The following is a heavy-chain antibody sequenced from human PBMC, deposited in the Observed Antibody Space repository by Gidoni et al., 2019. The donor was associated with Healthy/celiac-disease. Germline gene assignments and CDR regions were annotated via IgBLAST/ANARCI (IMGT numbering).Heavy chain of an antibody. CDR1: GSYRGITGGG. Sequence: QTTLTDSVPTRGNPTRPLPLPSTSPGSYRGITGGGWGWIRQPPGKALEWLALIYWDDDKRYSPSLKSRLTITKDTSKNQVVLTMTNMDPVDTATYYCAHSPKYYDFWSGYWGWFDPWGQGTLVTVSS. V-gene: IGHV2-5*02. CDR2: IYWDDDK. J-gene: IGHJ5*02. CDR3: AHSPKYYDFWSGYWGWFDP. D-gene: IGHD3-3*01.